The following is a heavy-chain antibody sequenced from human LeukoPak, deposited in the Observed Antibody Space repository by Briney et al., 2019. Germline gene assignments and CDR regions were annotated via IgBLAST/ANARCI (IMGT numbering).Heavy chain of an antibody. CDR2: ISSSSSYI. D-gene: IGHD1-26*01. J-gene: IGHJ4*02. Sequence: PGGSLRLSCAAFGFTFSSYSMNWVRQAPGKGLEWVSSISSSSSYIYYADSVKGRFTISRDNAKNSLYLQMNSLRAEDTAVYYCARDRWSGSYSDYWGQGTLVTVSS. CDR1: GFTFSSYS. CDR3: ARDRWSGSYSDY. V-gene: IGHV3-21*01.